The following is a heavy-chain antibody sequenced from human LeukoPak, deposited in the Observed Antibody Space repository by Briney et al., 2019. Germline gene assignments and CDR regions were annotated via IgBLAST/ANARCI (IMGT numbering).Heavy chain of an antibody. CDR3: AREGAQRGYSYGLGNDYYYYYIDV. D-gene: IGHD5-18*01. CDR1: GGSISSGGYY. Sequence: SEPLSLTCTVSGGSISSGGYYWSWIRQHPGKGQEWIGYLYYSGRTYYHPSLKRRVTISVDTSKNQFSLKLSSVTAADTAVYDCAREGAQRGYSYGLGNDYYYYYIDVWGKGTTVTVSS. J-gene: IGHJ6*03. V-gene: IGHV4-31*03. CDR2: LYYSGRT.